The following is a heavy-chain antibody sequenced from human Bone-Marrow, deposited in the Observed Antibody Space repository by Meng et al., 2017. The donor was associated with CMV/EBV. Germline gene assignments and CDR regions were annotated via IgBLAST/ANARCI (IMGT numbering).Heavy chain of an antibody. CDR2: ISWNSGSI. J-gene: IGHJ6*02. CDR3: AKDIDYYGMDV. V-gene: IGHV3-9*01. Sequence: SLKISCAASGFTFDDYAMHWVRQAPGKGLEWGSGISWNSGSIGYADSVKGRFTISRDNAKNSLYLQMNSLRAEDTALYYCAKDIDYYGMDVWGQGTTVTVSS. CDR1: GFTFDDYA.